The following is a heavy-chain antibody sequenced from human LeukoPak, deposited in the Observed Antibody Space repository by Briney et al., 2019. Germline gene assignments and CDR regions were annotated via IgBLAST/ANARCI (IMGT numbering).Heavy chain of an antibody. D-gene: IGHD3-22*01. V-gene: IGHV3-11*04. CDR1: GFTFSDYY. CDR3: ASLKGTYYYGSSGYYYVDY. J-gene: IGHJ4*02. Sequence: PGGSLRLSCAASGFTFSDYYMSWIRQAPGKGLEWVSYISSSGSTIYYADSVKGRFTISRDNAKNSLYLQMNSLRAEDTAVYYCASLKGTYYYGSSGYYYVDYWGQGTLVTVSS. CDR2: ISSSGSTI.